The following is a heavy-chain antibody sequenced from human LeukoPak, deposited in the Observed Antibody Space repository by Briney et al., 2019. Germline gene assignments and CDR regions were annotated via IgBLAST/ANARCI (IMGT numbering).Heavy chain of an antibody. D-gene: IGHD3-22*01. CDR2: IWHDGSKE. Sequence: GGSLRLSCAASGFTFSTYVMHWVRQAPGKGLEWVAGIWHDGSKEHYADSVKGRFTISRENSKNILHMQMNSLRADDTALYYCAKGLGSGYSPFDFWGQGTLVTVSS. CDR1: GFTFSTYV. J-gene: IGHJ4*02. V-gene: IGHV3-33*06. CDR3: AKGLGSGYSPFDF.